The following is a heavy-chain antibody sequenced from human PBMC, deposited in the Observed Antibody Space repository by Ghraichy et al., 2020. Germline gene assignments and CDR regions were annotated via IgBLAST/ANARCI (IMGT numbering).Heavy chain of an antibody. Sequence: GGSLRLSCAASGFTFDDYAMHWVRQAPGKGLEWVSGISWNSGSIGYADSVKGRFTISRDNAKNSLYLQMNSLRAEDTALYYCAKAYPHPLYGDYVYPGYFDLWGRGTLVTVSS. J-gene: IGHJ2*01. CDR1: GFTFDDYA. V-gene: IGHV3-9*01. D-gene: IGHD4-17*01. CDR2: ISWNSGSI. CDR3: AKAYPHPLYGDYVYPGYFDL.